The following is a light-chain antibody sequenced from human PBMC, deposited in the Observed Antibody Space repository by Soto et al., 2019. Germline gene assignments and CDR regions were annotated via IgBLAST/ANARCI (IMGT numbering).Light chain of an antibody. J-gene: IGKJ1*01. V-gene: IGKV3-20*01. CDR1: QSVSNNH. Sequence: EVVLTQSPGTLSLSPGERATLSCRASQSVSNNHLAWYQQRPGQAPRLLIHGASSRATGIPDRFSGSGSGTDFILTISRLEPEDFAVYYCQKYGRSPVTFGPGTKVEIK. CDR2: GAS. CDR3: QKYGRSPVT.